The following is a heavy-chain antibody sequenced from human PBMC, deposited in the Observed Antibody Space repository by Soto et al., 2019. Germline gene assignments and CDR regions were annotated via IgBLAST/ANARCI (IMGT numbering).Heavy chain of an antibody. CDR2: ISYDGVNK. J-gene: IGHJ4*02. Sequence: QVQLVESGGGVVQPGRSLRLSCAASGFTFSTYGMHWVRQAPGKGLEWVAVISYDGVNKYYADSVKGRFTISRDNSKNTLYLQMSSLRAEDTAVYYCAKSVYNWSDGFFDYWGQGTLVTVSS. CDR1: GFTFSTYG. V-gene: IGHV3-30*18. D-gene: IGHD1-1*01. CDR3: AKSVYNWSDGFFDY.